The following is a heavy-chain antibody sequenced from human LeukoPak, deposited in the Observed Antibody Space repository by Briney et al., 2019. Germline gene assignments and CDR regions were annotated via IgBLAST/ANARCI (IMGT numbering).Heavy chain of an antibody. J-gene: IGHJ1*01. CDR3: ARVPRSECITMIVAEAEYFQH. D-gene: IGHD3-22*01. CDR1: GYTFTGYY. V-gene: IGHV1-2*02. CDR2: INPNSGGT. Sequence: ASVKVSCKASGYTFTGYYMHWVRQAPGQGVEWMGWINPNSGGTNYAQKFQGRVTMTRDTSISTAYMELSRLRSDDTAVYHCARVPRSECITMIVAEAEYFQHWGQGTLVTVSS.